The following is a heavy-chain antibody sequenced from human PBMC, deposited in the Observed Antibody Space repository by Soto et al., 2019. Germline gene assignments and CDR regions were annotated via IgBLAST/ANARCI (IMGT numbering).Heavy chain of an antibody. CDR2: IDWDDDK. CDR3: ARIRGSGSSGNWFDP. Sequence: SGPTLVNPTQTLTLTCTFSGFSLGTSGMCVSWIRQPPGKALEWLALIDWDDDKYYSTSLKTRLTISKDTSKNQVVLTMTNMDPVDTATYYCARIRGSGSSGNWFDPWGQGTLVTVSS. J-gene: IGHJ5*02. D-gene: IGHD6-6*01. CDR1: GFSLGTSGMC. V-gene: IGHV2-70*01.